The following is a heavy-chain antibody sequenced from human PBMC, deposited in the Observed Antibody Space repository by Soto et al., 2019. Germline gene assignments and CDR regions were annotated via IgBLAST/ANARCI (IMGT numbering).Heavy chain of an antibody. CDR1: GFTFSSYG. D-gene: IGHD3-3*01. CDR2: IWYDGSSK. J-gene: IGHJ4*02. V-gene: IGHV3-33*06. Sequence: QVKLVESGGGVVQPGRSLRLSCAVSGFTFSSYGMHWVRQAPGKGLEWVALIWYDGSSKFYADSVKGRFTISRDNSKNTLSLEMSSLRAEDTALYYCAKPSYDFWSGYYHPLDGWGQGTLVTVSS. CDR3: AKPSYDFWSGYYHPLDG.